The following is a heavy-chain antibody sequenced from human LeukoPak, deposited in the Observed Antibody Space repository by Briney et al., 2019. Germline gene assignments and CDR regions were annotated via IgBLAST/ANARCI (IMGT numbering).Heavy chain of an antibody. CDR2: INHSGST. CDR3: ATPTDYYYYYGMDV. CDR1: GGSFSGYY. D-gene: IGHD1-26*01. J-gene: IGHJ6*02. Sequence: SETLSLTCAVYGGSFSGYYWSWIRQPPGKGLEWIGEINHSGSTNYNPSLKSRVTISVDTSKNQFSLKLSSVTAADTVVYYCATPTDYYYYYGMDVWGQGTTVTVSS. V-gene: IGHV4-34*01.